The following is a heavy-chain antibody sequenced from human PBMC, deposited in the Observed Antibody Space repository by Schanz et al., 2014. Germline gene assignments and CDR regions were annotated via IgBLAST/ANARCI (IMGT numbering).Heavy chain of an antibody. V-gene: IGHV3-7*01. CDR3: ARDKGGLIPFDY. CDR2: MNQDGSVK. Sequence: EVQLVESGGGLVQPGRSLRLSCAASGFTFSDYWMSWVRQAPGKGLEWVANMNQDGSVKNYVDSVKGRFTISRDNAKNSLYLQMNSLRAEDTAVYYCARDKGGLIPFDYWGQGTLVAVSS. CDR1: GFTFSDYW. D-gene: IGHD2-15*01. J-gene: IGHJ4*02.